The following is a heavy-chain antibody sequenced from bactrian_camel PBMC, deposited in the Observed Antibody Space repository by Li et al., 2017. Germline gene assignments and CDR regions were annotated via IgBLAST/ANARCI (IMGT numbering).Heavy chain of an antibody. Sequence: QVQLVESGGGSVQAGGSLRLSCAASGYTVSSYWMYWVRQAPGKGLEWVSTINKGGGTIYYPDSVKGRFTISRDDGKNTVFLQMNSLKPEDTALYYCVRARTVVGGTLGNYWGQGTQVTVS. J-gene: IGHJ4*01. D-gene: IGHD6*01. CDR2: INKGGGTI. V-gene: IGHV3S25*01. CDR1: GYTVSSYW. CDR3: VRARTVVGGTLGNY.